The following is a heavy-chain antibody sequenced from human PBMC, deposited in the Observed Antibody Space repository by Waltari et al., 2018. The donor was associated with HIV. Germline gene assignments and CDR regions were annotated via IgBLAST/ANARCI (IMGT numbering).Heavy chain of an antibody. J-gene: IGHJ4*02. Sequence: EVKLVESGGRLVQPRGSLRFSCVASGFTFSCYWMHWVGQAPVRGLVWISRGRSYGNSTVYAESVEGRFTTSSDNAKNTLFLQMNSLIVEDTAVYFCARSLYYDFWSAYPPDCLGQGTRVTFSS. D-gene: IGHD3-3*01. V-gene: IGHV3-74*03. CDR2: GRSYGNST. CDR1: GFTFSCYW. CDR3: ARSLYYDFWSAYPPDC.